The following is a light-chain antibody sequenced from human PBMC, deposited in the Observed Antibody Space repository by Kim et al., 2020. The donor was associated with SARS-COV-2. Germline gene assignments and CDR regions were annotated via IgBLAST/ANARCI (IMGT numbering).Light chain of an antibody. V-gene: IGKV1-17*01. Sequence: ASVGDRVTITCRPSQDIRSDLGWYQQKPGRAPKRLIYGASSLQSGGPSRFSGSGSGTEFTLTISSVQPEDFATYFCLQHNTYPFTFGQGKRVEIK. CDR2: GAS. CDR3: LQHNTYPFT. J-gene: IGKJ5*01. CDR1: QDIRSD.